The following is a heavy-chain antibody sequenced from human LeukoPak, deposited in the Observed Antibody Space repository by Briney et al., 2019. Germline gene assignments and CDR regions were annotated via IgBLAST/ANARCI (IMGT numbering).Heavy chain of an antibody. CDR3: ARGGYTSSFDY. Sequence: SETLSLTCAAYGGSFSGYSWSWIRQPPGKGLEWIGEINHSGSTNDNPSLRSRVIVSVDTSKNQFSLKPSSVTAADTAVYYCARGGYTSSFDYWGQGTLVTVSS. CDR2: INHSGST. CDR1: GGSFSGYS. D-gene: IGHD6-13*01. V-gene: IGHV4-34*01. J-gene: IGHJ4*02.